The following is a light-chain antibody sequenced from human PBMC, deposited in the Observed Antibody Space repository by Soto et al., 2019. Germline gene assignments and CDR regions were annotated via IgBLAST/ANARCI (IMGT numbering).Light chain of an antibody. J-gene: IGKJ3*01. V-gene: IGKV2-30*01. CDR2: KVS. CDR1: QTLVYSDGNIY. CDR3: MQGTHWPFT. Sequence: DVVMTQSPLSLPVTLGQPASISCRSSQTLVYSDGNIYLNWFQQKPGQSPRRLIYKVSKRDSGVTDRFSGSGSGTEFTLKISRVEAEDVAVYYCMQGTHWPFTFGPGTKVDIK.